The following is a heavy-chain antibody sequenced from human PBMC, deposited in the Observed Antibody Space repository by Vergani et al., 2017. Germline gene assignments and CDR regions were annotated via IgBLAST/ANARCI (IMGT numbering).Heavy chain of an antibody. Sequence: QVQLVQSGAEVKKPGASVKVSCKASGYTFTSYAMHWVRQAPGQRLEWMGWINAGNGNTKYSQKFQGRVTITRDTSASTAYMELSSLRSEDTAAYYCARDRPTNYYYDSSGYSYWGQGTLVTVSS. CDR1: GYTFTSYA. CDR2: INAGNGNT. D-gene: IGHD3-22*01. V-gene: IGHV1-3*01. CDR3: ARDRPTNYYYDSSGYSY. J-gene: IGHJ4*02.